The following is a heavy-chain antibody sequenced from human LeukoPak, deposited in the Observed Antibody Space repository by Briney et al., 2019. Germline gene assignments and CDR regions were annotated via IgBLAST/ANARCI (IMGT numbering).Heavy chain of an antibody. V-gene: IGHV4-39*07. CDR2: IYYSGST. D-gene: IGHD3-22*01. CDR3: ARGRYYSDSSGYFYDY. CDR1: GGSISSSSYY. J-gene: IGHJ4*02. Sequence: SETLSLTCTVSGGSISSSSYYWGRIRQPPGKGLEWIGSIYYSGSTYYNPSLKSRVTISVDTSKNQLSLKLSSVTAADTAVYYCARGRYYSDSSGYFYDYWGQGTLVTVSS.